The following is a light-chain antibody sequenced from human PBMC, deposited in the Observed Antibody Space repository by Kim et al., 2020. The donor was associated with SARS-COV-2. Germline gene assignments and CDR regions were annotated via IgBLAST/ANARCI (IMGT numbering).Light chain of an antibody. CDR2: GAS. CDR1: QSISSN. Sequence: EIVMTQSPATLSVSPGERANLSCRASQSISSNLAWYQQQPGQAPRLLIYGASFRATGIPARFSGSGSETEFTLTISSPQSEDSAVYYCQQYNAWPSWTFGQGTKVDIK. J-gene: IGKJ1*01. CDR3: QQYNAWPSWT. V-gene: IGKV3-15*01.